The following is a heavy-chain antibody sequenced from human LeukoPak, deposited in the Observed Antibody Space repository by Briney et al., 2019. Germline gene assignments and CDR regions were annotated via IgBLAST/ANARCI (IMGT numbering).Heavy chain of an antibody. J-gene: IGHJ4*02. CDR2: VNSDGSST. D-gene: IGHD7-27*01. Sequence: GGSLRLSCAASGFTFSSYWMHWVRQAPGKGLVWVSRVNSDGSSTTYADSVKGRFTISRDNAKNTLYLQMNSLRVDDTAFYYCARDDKWGFDYWGQGALVTVSS. CDR1: GFTFSSYW. V-gene: IGHV3-74*01. CDR3: ARDDKWGFDY.